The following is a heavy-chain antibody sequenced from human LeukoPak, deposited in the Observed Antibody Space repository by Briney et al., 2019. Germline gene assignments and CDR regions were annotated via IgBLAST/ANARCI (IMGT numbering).Heavy chain of an antibody. D-gene: IGHD5-12*01. CDR3: ARDRGSGYDRGYFDY. CDR1: GFTFSSYE. J-gene: IGHJ4*02. CDR2: ISSSGSTI. V-gene: IGHV3-48*03. Sequence: GGSLRLSCAASGFTFSSYEMNWFRQAPGKGLEWVSYISSSGSTIYYADSVKGRFTISRDNAKNSLYLQMNSLRAEDTAVYYCARDRGSGYDRGYFDYWGQGTLVTVSP.